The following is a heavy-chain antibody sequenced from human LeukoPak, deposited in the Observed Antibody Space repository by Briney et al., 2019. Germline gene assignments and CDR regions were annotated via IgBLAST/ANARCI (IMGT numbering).Heavy chain of an antibody. Sequence: GGSLRLSCAASGFTFSSYAMHWVRQAPGKGLEWAAVISYDGSNKYYADSVKGRFTISRDNSKNTLYLQMNSLRAEDTAVYYCASSYYYYYMDVWGKGTTVTISS. CDR1: GFTFSSYA. CDR3: ASSYYYYYMDV. J-gene: IGHJ6*03. CDR2: ISYDGSNK. V-gene: IGHV3-30*14.